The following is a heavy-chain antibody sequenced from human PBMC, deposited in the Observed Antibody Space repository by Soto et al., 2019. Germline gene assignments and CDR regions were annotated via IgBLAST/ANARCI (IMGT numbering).Heavy chain of an antibody. Sequence: QVQLMQSGAEVKRPGASVKVSCKASGCTFTSLDINWVRQATGQGLEWMGWMTPSSGGTGYAQKFQGRVTMTRNTSITTAYMELSSLTSEDTAVYYCARGIRAGVDVWGQGTTVTVSS. D-gene: IGHD1-20*01. J-gene: IGHJ6*02. CDR3: ARGIRAGVDV. CDR2: MTPSSGGT. CDR1: GCTFTSLD. V-gene: IGHV1-8*01.